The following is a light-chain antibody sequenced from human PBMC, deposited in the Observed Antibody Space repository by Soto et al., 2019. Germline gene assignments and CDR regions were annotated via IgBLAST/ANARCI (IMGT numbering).Light chain of an antibody. CDR1: QSVGSSN. Sequence: EIVLTQSPGTLSLSPGERATLSCRASQSVGSSNLAWYQQKPGQAPRLLISVASSRATGIPDRFSGSGSGADFTLTISRLETADSAAYYCQQYDTLPFTFGPGNIVDIK. CDR2: VAS. V-gene: IGKV3-20*01. J-gene: IGKJ3*01. CDR3: QQYDTLPFT.